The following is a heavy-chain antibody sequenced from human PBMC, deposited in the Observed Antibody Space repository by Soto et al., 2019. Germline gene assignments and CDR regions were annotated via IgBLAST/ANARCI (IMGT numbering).Heavy chain of an antibody. CDR2: ISYDGSKE. Sequence: GGSLRLSCAASGFTFSSYSMHWVRQAPGKGLEWVTSISYDGSKESYADSVKGRFAVSRDNSKNTLYLQMNSLRPEDTAVYYCARYCNGGACYSASLDYWGQGTQVTVSS. D-gene: IGHD2-15*01. V-gene: IGHV3-30*03. J-gene: IGHJ4*02. CDR1: GFTFSSYS. CDR3: ARYCNGGACYSASLDY.